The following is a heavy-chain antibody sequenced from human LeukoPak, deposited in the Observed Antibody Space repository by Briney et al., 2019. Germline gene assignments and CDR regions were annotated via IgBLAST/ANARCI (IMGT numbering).Heavy chain of an antibody. J-gene: IGHJ4*02. Sequence: GGSLRLSCAASGFTFSSYGMHWVRQAPGKGLEWVAVISYDGSNKYYADSVKGRFTISRDNSKNTLYLQMNSLRAEDTAVYYCAKDSGNLGPGSKRDWGQGTLVTVSS. D-gene: IGHD1-14*01. CDR1: GFTFSSYG. CDR3: AKDSGNLGPGSKRD. V-gene: IGHV3-30*18. CDR2: ISYDGSNK.